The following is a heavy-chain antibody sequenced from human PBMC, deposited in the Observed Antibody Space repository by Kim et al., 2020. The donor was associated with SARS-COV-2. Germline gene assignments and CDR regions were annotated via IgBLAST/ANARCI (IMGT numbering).Heavy chain of an antibody. CDR1: GGSIGTYF. Sequence: SETLSLTCTVSGGSIGTYFWNWIRQPPGKGLEWIAYISYSGGTNYNPSLKSRVTISADTSKDQFSLRLSSVTAADTAVYYCAGGGLSGRLLDVWGQGTTVTVSS. V-gene: IGHV4-59*01. D-gene: IGHD2-15*01. CDR3: AGGGLSGRLLDV. J-gene: IGHJ6*02. CDR2: ISYSGGT.